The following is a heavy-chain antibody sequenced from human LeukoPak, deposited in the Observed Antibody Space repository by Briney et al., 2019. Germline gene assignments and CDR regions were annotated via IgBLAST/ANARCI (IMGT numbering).Heavy chain of an antibody. Sequence: SETLSLTCAVYGGSFSGYYWSWIRQPPGKGLEWIGEINHSGSTNYNPCLKSRVTISVDTSKNQFSLRLSSVTAADTAVYYCARVTGYMIEDYFDYWGQGTLVTVSS. J-gene: IGHJ4*02. CDR1: GGSFSGYY. CDR2: INHSGST. D-gene: IGHD3-22*01. V-gene: IGHV4-34*01. CDR3: ARVTGYMIEDYFDY.